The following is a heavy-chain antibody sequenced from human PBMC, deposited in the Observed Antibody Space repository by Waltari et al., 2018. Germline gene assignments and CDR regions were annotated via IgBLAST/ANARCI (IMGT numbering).Heavy chain of an antibody. D-gene: IGHD2-21*02. Sequence: QVQLVQYGAEVKKPGASVNVSCNASGSPFPSYGISCVQPAHGQGLEWMGWISAYNGNTNYAQKLQGRVTMTTDTSTSTAYMELRSLRSDDTAVYYCARGAIGVVTAIGSFDIWGQGTMVTVSS. CDR1: GSPFPSYG. CDR2: ISAYNGNT. J-gene: IGHJ3*02. V-gene: IGHV1-18*01. CDR3: ARGAIGVVTAIGSFDI.